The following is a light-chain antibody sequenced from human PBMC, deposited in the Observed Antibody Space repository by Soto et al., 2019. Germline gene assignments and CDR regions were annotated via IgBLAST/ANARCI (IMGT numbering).Light chain of an antibody. Sequence: AIRMTQSQSSFSASAGDRFAITCLSTQDIGTYLAWYQQIPGKAPKLLIYDASTLQTGVPSRFSGSGSGTDFTLTISYLQSEDFGTYYCQQFYNYPRTFGQGTKVDI. CDR1: QDIGTY. CDR2: DAS. J-gene: IGKJ1*01. CDR3: QQFYNYPRT. V-gene: IGKV1-8*01.